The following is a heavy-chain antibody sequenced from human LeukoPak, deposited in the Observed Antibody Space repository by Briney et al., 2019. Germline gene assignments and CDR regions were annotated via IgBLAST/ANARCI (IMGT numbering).Heavy chain of an antibody. V-gene: IGHV3-21*01. D-gene: IGHD1-26*01. CDR1: GFTFSSYS. CDR3: ATDRRGGGFDY. CDR2: ISSSSSYI. Sequence: GGSLRLSCAASGFTFSSYSMNWVRQAPGKGLEWVSSISSSSSYIYYADSVKGRFTISRDNAKNSLYLQMNSLRAEDTAVYYCATDRRGGGFDYWGQGTLVTVSS. J-gene: IGHJ4*02.